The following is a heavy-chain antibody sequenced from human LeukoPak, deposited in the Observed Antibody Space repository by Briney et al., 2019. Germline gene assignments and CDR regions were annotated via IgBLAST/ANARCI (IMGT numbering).Heavy chain of an antibody. V-gene: IGHV1-69*13. J-gene: IGHJ4*02. D-gene: IGHD3-10*01. CDR2: IIPIFGTA. CDR1: GGTFSSYA. Sequence: WASVKVSCKASGGTFSSYAISWVRQAPGQGLEWMGGIIPIFGTANYAQKFQGRVTITADESTSTAYMELSSLRSEDTAVYYCARSPYHYYGSGSYYKSYFDYWGQGTLVTVSS. CDR3: ARSPYHYYGSGSYYKSYFDY.